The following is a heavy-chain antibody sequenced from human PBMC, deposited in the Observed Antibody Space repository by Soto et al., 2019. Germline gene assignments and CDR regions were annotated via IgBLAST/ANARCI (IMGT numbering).Heavy chain of an antibody. CDR3: ATEPIYYNDGSGYYPLGH. Sequence: DSVKVACKASGYSFATYGFSWVRQAPGQGLECVGWISAHNGDTHYSQKFQGRVTLTTDTSTNTGYMELRSLTSDDTAVYFCATEPIYYNDGSGYYPLGHWGQGTLVTVSS. J-gene: IGHJ4*02. V-gene: IGHV1-18*04. CDR1: GYSFATYG. CDR2: ISAHNGDT. D-gene: IGHD3-22*01.